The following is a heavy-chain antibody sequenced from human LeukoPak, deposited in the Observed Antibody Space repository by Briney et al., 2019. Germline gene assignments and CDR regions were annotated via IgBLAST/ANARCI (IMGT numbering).Heavy chain of an antibody. V-gene: IGHV4-39*01. J-gene: IGHJ4*02. CDR3: ARHSPVGIFYFDY. CDR2: IYYSGST. D-gene: IGHD1-26*01. Sequence: SETLSLTCTVSGGSISNSSSYWGWIRQPPGKGLEWIGSIYYSGSTYYNPPLKSRVTISVDTSKNQFSLKLSCVTAADTALYYCARHSPVGIFYFDYWGQGTLVTVSS. CDR1: GGSISNSSSY.